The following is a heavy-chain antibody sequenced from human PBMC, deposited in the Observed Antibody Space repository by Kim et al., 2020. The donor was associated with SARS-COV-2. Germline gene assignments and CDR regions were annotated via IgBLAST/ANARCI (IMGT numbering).Heavy chain of an antibody. D-gene: IGHD3-10*01. J-gene: IGHJ6*01. Sequence: SETLSLTCAVYGGSFSGYYWSWIRQPPGKGLEWIGEINHSGSTNYNPSLKSRVTISVDTSKNQFSLKLSSVTAADTAVYYCARVEVYGSGSYYNNYYYYG. CDR1: GGSFSGYY. V-gene: IGHV4-34*01. CDR2: INHSGST. CDR3: ARVEVYGSGSYYNNYYYYG.